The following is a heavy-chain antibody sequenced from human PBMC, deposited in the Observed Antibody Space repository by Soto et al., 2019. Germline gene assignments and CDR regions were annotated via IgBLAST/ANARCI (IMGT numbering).Heavy chain of an antibody. J-gene: IGHJ4*02. V-gene: IGHV1-69*01. CDR3: ATGANYYETSALAY. Sequence: QVQLVQSVAEVKKPGSSVKVSCKASGDSFSSYAISWVRQAPGHGLEWMGRFIPIFGTPNYEQRAEGRVTITADESTSTANMELSSLRSDDSAVYYCATGANYYETSALAYWGQGTLVNVSS. CDR1: GDSFSSYA. CDR2: FIPIFGTP. D-gene: IGHD3-22*01.